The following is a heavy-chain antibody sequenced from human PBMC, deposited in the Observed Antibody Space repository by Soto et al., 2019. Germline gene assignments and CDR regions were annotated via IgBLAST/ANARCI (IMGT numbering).Heavy chain of an antibody. J-gene: IGHJ5*02. D-gene: IGHD1-26*01. CDR2: IYYSGST. CDR1: GGSISSGDCY. V-gene: IGHV4-30-4*01. CDR3: AREGKVGATTRGFDP. Sequence: LSLTCTVSGGSISSGDCYWSWIRQPPGKGLEWIGYIYYSGSTYYNPSLKSRVTISVDTSKNQFSLKLSSVTAADTAVYYCAREGKVGATTRGFDPWGQGTLVTVSS.